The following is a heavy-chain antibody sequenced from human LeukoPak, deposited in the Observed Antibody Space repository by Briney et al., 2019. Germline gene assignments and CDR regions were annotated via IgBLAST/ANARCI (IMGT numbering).Heavy chain of an antibody. CDR1: GYIFTNYY. D-gene: IGHD2-8*02. CDR3: AREESGGYFDY. Sequence: ASVKVSCKASGYIFTNYYMHWVRQAPGQGFEWLGLISPTGSSTNYAQKFRGRVTMTRDTSTTTVYMELSSLRSEDTAVYYCAREESGGYFDYWGQGTLVTVSS. J-gene: IGHJ4*02. V-gene: IGHV1-46*01. CDR2: ISPTGSST.